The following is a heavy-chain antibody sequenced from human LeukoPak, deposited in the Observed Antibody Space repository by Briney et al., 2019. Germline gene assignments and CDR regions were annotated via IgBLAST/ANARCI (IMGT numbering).Heavy chain of an antibody. V-gene: IGHV4-31*03. CDR1: GGSISSGGYY. D-gene: IGHD3-16*01. J-gene: IGHJ4*02. CDR2: IYYSGST. Sequence: SETLSLTCTVSGGSISSGGYYWSWIRQHPGKGLEWIGYIYYSGSTYYNPSLKSRVTISVDTSKNQFSLKPSSVTAADTAVYYCASIAPRGESSGFDYWGQGTLVTVSS. CDR3: ASIAPRGESSGFDY.